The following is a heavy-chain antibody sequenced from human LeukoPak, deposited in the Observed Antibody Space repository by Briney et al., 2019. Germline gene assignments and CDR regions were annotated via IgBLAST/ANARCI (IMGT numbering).Heavy chain of an antibody. J-gene: IGHJ4*02. CDR2: INHSGST. V-gene: IGHV4-34*01. CDR3: AREAGGGSYYYFDY. CDR1: GGSFSGYY. D-gene: IGHD1-26*01. Sequence: PSETLSLTCAVYGGSFSGYYWSWIRQPPGKGLEWIGEINHSGSTNYNPSLKSRVTISVDTSKNQFSLKLSSVTAADTAVYYCAREAGGGSYYYFDYWGQGTLVTVSS.